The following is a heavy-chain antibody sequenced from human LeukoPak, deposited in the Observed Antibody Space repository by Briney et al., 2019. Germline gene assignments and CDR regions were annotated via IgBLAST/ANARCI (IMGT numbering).Heavy chain of an antibody. CDR2: ISYDGSNK. CDR1: GFTFSSYG. D-gene: IGHD3-3*01. V-gene: IGHV3-30*18. J-gene: IGHJ4*02. Sequence: PGGSLRLSCAASGFTFSSYGMHWVRQAPGKGLEWVAVISYDGSNKYYADSVKGRFTISRDNSKNTLYLQMNSLRAEDTAVYYCAKDPAAGLRWSGLYFDYWGQGTLVTVSS. CDR3: AKDPAAGLRWSGLYFDY.